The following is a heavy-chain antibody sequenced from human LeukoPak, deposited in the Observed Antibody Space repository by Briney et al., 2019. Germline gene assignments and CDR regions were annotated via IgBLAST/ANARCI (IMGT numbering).Heavy chain of an antibody. J-gene: IGHJ4*02. D-gene: IGHD3-10*01. Sequence: GGSLRLSCAASGFTFSSYAMHWVRQAPGKGLEWVAVISYDGSNKYYADSVKGRFTISRDNSKNTLYLQMNSLRAEDTAVYCCARDRTMVHFDYWGQGTLVTVSS. CDR3: ARDRTMVHFDY. CDR2: ISYDGSNK. CDR1: GFTFSSYA. V-gene: IGHV3-30*04.